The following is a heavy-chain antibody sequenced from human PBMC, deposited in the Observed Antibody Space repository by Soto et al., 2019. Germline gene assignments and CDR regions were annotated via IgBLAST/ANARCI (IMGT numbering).Heavy chain of an antibody. CDR1: GGSISSDY. V-gene: IGHV4-59*01. CDR2: IYNSGST. Sequence: SQTLSLTCTVSGGSISSDYWSWIRQPPGKGLEWIGYIYNSGSTNYNPSLKSRVTILVDTSKNHFSLKLSSVTAADTAVYYCARSGLHVAGKTYSFDDCGEGTLVTVSS. D-gene: IGHD6-19*01. CDR3: ARSGLHVAGKTYSFDD. J-gene: IGHJ4*02.